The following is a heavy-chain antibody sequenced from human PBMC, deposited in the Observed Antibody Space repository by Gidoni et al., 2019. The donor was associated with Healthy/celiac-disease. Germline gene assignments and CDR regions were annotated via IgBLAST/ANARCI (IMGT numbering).Heavy chain of an antibody. J-gene: IGHJ6*02. D-gene: IGHD6-13*01. CDR3: ARQAGVSSWYYGMDV. CDR1: GGSISSSSYY. V-gene: IGHV4-39*07. Sequence: QLQLQESGPGLVKPPETLSLTCTVSGGSISSSSYYWGWIRQPPGKGLEWIGSIYYSGSTYYNPSLKSRVTISVDTSKNQFSLKLSSVTAADTAVYYCARQAGVSSWYYGMDVWGQGTTVTVSS. CDR2: IYYSGST.